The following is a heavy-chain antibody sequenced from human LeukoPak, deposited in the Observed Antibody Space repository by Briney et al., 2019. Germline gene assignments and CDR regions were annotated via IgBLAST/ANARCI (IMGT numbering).Heavy chain of an antibody. D-gene: IGHD4-17*01. V-gene: IGHV3-48*02. CDR3: VRDYDYAPDY. CDR2: IRYSGVTM. Sequence: PGGSLRLSCAASGFTFSSYAMSWVRQAPGKGLEWVSNIRYSGVTMYYADSVKGRFTISRDNARNSLYLQMNSLRDEDTAVYYCVRDYDYAPDYWGQGTLVTVSS. CDR1: GFTFSSYA. J-gene: IGHJ4*02.